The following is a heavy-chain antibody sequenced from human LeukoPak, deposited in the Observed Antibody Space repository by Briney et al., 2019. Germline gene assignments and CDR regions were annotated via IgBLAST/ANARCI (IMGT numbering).Heavy chain of an antibody. D-gene: IGHD6-13*01. Sequence: SETLSLTCTVSGGSISSYYWSWIRQPPGKGLEWIEYIYYSGSTNYNPSLKSRVTMSVDTSKNQFSLKLSSVTAADTAVYYCARAAGSYMDVWGKGTTVTVSS. J-gene: IGHJ6*03. V-gene: IGHV4-59*12. CDR2: IYYSGST. CDR1: GGSISSYY. CDR3: ARAAGSYMDV.